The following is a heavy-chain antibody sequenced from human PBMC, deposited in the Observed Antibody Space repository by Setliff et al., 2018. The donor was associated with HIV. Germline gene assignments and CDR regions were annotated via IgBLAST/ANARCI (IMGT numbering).Heavy chain of an antibody. CDR2: FYYSWNT. CDR1: GASIGRRSDC. J-gene: IGHJ4*02. V-gene: IGHV4-39*01. CDR3: ARHIFGRSKIAAAAIQIFDY. D-gene: IGHD6-13*01. Sequence: SETLSLTCTVSGASIGRRSDCWGWIRQPPGKGLEWIGSFYYSWNTYYNPSLKSRVTISVDTSKNQFSLKLSSVTAADTAVYYCARHIFGRSKIAAAAIQIFDYWGQGTLVTVSS.